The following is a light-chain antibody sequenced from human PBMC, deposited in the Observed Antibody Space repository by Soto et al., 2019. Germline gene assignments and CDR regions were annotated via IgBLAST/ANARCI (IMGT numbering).Light chain of an antibody. V-gene: IGLV2-14*01. J-gene: IGLJ1*01. CDR3: SSYTSSSALEV. CDR1: SSDVGHYNF. Sequence: QSALTQPASVSGSPGQSITISCTGTSSDVGHYNFVSWYQQHPGKAPKLMIYEVTNRPSGVSNRFSGSKSGNTASLTISGLQAEDEADYYCSSYTSSSALEVFGTGTQV. CDR2: EVT.